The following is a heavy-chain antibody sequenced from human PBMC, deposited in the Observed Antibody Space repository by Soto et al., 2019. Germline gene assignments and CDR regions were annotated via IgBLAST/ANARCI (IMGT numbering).Heavy chain of an antibody. CDR2: ISSSSSTI. D-gene: IGHD3-22*01. CDR3: ARPMIVTGGAAFDI. J-gene: IGHJ3*02. Sequence: VGSLRLSCAASGFTFRSYSMNWVRQAPGKGLEWISYISSSSSTISYGDSVKGRFAISRDNARNSLSLQMNSLRDEDTAVYYCARPMIVTGGAAFDICGQRTMVTVSS. V-gene: IGHV3-48*02. CDR1: GFTFRSYS.